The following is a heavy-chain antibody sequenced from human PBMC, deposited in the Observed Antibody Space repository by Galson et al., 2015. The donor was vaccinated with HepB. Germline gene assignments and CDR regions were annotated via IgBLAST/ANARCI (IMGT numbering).Heavy chain of an antibody. V-gene: IGHV3-30-3*01. CDR3: AREGIVVGPAASVGWLDP. CDR2: ISNDGSNK. Sequence: SLRLSCAASGFTFSSYAMSWIRQAPGKGLEWVADISNDGSNKYYADSVKGRFTISRDNSKNTLYLQMNSLRAEDTAVYYCAREGIVVGPAASVGWLDPRGQRTLVAVS. CDR1: GFTFSSYA. D-gene: IGHD2-2*01. J-gene: IGHJ5*02.